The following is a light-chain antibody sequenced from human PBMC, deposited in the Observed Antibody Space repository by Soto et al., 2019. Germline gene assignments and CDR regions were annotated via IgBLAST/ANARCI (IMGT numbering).Light chain of an antibody. CDR3: QQYSDWPPT. V-gene: IGKV3-15*01. CDR1: QSVSSS. Sequence: EIVMTQSPATLSVSPGERATLSCGASQSVSSSLAWYQQKPGQAPRLLIYGASTRATGVPARFGGSGSGTEFTLTFSSLQSEDVAVYYCQQYSDWPPTFGGGTKVEIK. CDR2: GAS. J-gene: IGKJ4*01.